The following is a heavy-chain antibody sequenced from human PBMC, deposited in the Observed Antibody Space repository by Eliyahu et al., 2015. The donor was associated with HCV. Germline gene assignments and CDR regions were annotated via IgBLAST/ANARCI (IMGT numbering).Heavy chain of an antibody. CDR1: GXTXSDYY. V-gene: IGHV3-11*06. D-gene: IGHD4-17*01. J-gene: IGHJ5*02. CDR3: ARDGRLRRNWFDP. Sequence: QVQLVESGGGLVKPGGXLXXXXAASGXTXSDYYMSWIRQAPGKGLGWVSYISSSSSYTNYADSVKGRFTISRDNAKNSLYLQMNSLRAEDTAVYYCARDGRLRRNWFDPWGQGTLVTVSS. CDR2: ISSSSSYT.